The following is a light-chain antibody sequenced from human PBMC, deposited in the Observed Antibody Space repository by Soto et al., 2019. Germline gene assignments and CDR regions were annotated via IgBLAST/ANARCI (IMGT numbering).Light chain of an antibody. CDR1: QSVSSY. CDR3: QQPFT. Sequence: PGERATLSCRASQSVSSYLAWYQQKPGQAPRLLIYDASNRATGIPARFSGSGSGTDFTLTISSLEPEDFAVYYCQQPFTFGPGTKVDIK. J-gene: IGKJ3*01. CDR2: DAS. V-gene: IGKV3-11*01.